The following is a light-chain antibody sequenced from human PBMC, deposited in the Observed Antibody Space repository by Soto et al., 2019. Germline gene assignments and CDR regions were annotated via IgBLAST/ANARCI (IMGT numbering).Light chain of an antibody. J-gene: IGKJ2*01. CDR1: QSVSSNY. CDR2: GAS. Sequence: IVLTQSPGTLSLSPGERATLSCRASQSVSSNYLSWYQQKPGHAHSLLIYGASSRAAGIPEMFSGSGAGTYFTLTSSRVEPEDFALYYCQQYESPATFGQGTKLEIK. V-gene: IGKV3-20*01. CDR3: QQYESPAT.